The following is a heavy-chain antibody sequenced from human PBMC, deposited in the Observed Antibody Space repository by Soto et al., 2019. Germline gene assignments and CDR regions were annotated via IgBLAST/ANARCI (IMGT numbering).Heavy chain of an antibody. J-gene: IGHJ4*02. V-gene: IGHV3-23*01. CDR3: ANIHYGSLDY. CDR2: ISGTGTNA. CDR1: GLIFDNYA. D-gene: IGHD4-17*01. Sequence: EVQLLESGGGLRRPGGSLRLSCAASGLIFDNYAMNWVRQTPGKGLEWVSAISGTGTNAYYTASVKGRFIISRDNDKSSIYLQMNSLRADDTAVYYCANIHYGSLDYWGQGTLVTVSS.